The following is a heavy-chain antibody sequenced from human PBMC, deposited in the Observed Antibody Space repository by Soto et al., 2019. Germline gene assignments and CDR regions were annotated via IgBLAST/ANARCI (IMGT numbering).Heavy chain of an antibody. D-gene: IGHD3-16*01. J-gene: IGHJ6*02. CDR3: ARAQRGVTWYYGMDV. Sequence: LRLSCAASGFTFSSYIMNWVRQAPVKGLEWVSSISSSSSYIYYADSVKGRFTISRDNAKNSLYLQMNSLRAEDTAVYYCARAQRGVTWYYGMDVWGQGTTVTVSS. CDR1: GFTFSSYI. V-gene: IGHV3-21*01. CDR2: ISSSSSYI.